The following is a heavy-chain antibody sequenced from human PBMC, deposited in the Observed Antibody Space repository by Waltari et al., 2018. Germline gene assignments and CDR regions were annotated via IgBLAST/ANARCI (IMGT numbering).Heavy chain of an antibody. D-gene: IGHD3-16*01. CDR1: GGSISGSY. V-gene: IGHV4-59*08. CDR3: ARQVGGLQTFDS. Sequence: QVQLQESGPGLIQPSETLSLTCTVSGGSISGSYLSWIRQPPGMKMEWIGYIFYSGSTYYNPSLQSRVTMSVDTSKNQVSLRLISVTAADTAIYYCARQVGGLQTFDSWGQGTLVTVAS. CDR2: IFYSGST. J-gene: IGHJ4*02.